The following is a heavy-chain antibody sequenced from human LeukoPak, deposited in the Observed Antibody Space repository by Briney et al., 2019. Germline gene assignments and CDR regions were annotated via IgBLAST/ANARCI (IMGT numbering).Heavy chain of an antibody. V-gene: IGHV3-53*04. CDR2: IYSGGST. CDR1: GFTVSSNY. Sequence: GGSLRLSCAASGFTVSSNYMSWVRQAPGKGLEWVSVIYSGGSTYYADSVKGRFTISRHNSKNTLYLQMNSLRAEDTAVYYCARVRSTREAKYFDYWGQGTLVTVSS. CDR3: ARVRSTREAKYFDY. D-gene: IGHD2-2*01. J-gene: IGHJ4*02.